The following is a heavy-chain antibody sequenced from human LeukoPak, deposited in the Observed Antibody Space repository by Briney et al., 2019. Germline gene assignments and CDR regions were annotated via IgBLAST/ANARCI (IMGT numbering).Heavy chain of an antibody. CDR3: AKEPYGDY. J-gene: IGHJ4*02. CDR2: IRYDGSIK. D-gene: IGHD4-17*01. CDR1: GFIFSNYG. V-gene: IGHV3-30*02. Sequence: GGSLRLSCAASGFIFSNYGMHWVRQAPGKGLEWVSFIRYDGSIKHYADSVKGRFTISRDNSKNTLYLQMNSLRAEDTAVYYCAKEPYGDYWGQGTLVTVSS.